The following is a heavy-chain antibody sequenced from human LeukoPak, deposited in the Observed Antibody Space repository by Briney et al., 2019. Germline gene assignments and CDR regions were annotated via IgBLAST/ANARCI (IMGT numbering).Heavy chain of an antibody. CDR3: ARGCSSTSCQGAFDI. CDR2: INTNTGNP. J-gene: IGHJ3*02. V-gene: IGHV7-4-1*02. CDR1: GGTFSSYA. Sequence: ASVKVSCKASGGTFSSYAISWVRQAPGQGLEWMGWINTNTGNPTYAQGFTGRFVFSLDTSVSTAYLQISSLKAEDTAVYYCARGCSSTSCQGAFDIWGQGTMVTVSS. D-gene: IGHD2-2*01.